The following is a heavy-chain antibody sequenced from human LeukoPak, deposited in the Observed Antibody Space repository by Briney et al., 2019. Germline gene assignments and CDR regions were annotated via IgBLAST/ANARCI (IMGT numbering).Heavy chain of an antibody. CDR2: ISGSGGST. Sequence: GGSLRLSCATSGFTFSSYAMTWVRQAPGKGLEWVSAISGSGGSTYYADSVKGRFTISRDNPKNTLYLQMNSLRVEDTAIYYCAKDLGPLGYSSSWPTYYFDYWGQGTLVTVSS. CDR3: AKDLGPLGYSSSWPTYYFDY. J-gene: IGHJ4*02. CDR1: GFTFSSYA. D-gene: IGHD6-13*01. V-gene: IGHV3-23*01.